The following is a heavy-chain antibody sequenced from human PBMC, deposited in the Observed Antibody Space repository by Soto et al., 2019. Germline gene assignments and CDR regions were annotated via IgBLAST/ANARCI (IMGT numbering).Heavy chain of an antibody. J-gene: IGHJ5*02. V-gene: IGHV1-2*04. CDR2: TNPNGGDT. CDR3: ARGTWQGRFDP. CDR1: GYTFTGYY. Sequence: QVQLVQSGAEVKKPGASVKVSCKASGYTFTGYYIHWVRQAPGQGLEWMGWTNPNGGDTNYAQKFQDWVTMTRDTSISTAYMELSRLKSDDTAVYYCARGTWQGRFDPWGQGTLVTVSS.